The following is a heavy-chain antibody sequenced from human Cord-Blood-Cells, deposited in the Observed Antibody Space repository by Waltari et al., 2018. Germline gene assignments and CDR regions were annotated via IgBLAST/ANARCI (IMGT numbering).Heavy chain of an antibody. Sequence: QVQLVQSGAEVKKPGASVKVSCKAAGYTFPSHYMHCVRQAPGQGLEWMGIINPSGGSTSYAQKFQGRVTMTRDTSTSTVYMELSSLRSEDTAVYYCASRGRDWYFDLWGRGTLVTVSS. CDR3: ASRGRDWYFDL. CDR1: GYTFPSHY. D-gene: IGHD3-10*01. CDR2: INPSGGST. V-gene: IGHV1-46*01. J-gene: IGHJ2*01.